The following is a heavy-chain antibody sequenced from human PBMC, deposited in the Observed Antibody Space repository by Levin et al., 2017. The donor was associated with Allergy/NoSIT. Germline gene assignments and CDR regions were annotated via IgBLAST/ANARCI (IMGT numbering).Heavy chain of an antibody. CDR3: TRGYCGGGVCNYDF. Sequence: GASVKVSCAASGFTFSEPTMHWVRQASGKGLEWVGRVTSKTSNYATTYAASVKGRFTISRDDSKNTAFLQMNSLKTEDTAVYYCTRGYCGGGVCNYDFWGQGTLVTVSS. J-gene: IGHJ4*02. V-gene: IGHV3-73*01. CDR2: VTSKTSNYAT. D-gene: IGHD2-21*01. CDR1: GFTFSEPT.